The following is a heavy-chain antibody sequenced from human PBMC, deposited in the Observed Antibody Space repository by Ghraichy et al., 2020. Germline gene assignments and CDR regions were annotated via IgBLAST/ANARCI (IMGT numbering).Heavy chain of an antibody. CDR2: INYSGTT. V-gene: IGHV4-39*01. CDR1: GGAISSNSYK. J-gene: IGHJ5*02. CDR3: ARHWDR. Sequence: SETLSLTCTVSGGAISSNSYKWGWVRQPPGKGLEWIGTINYSGTTYYNPSLKSRVSKSADTSKNQFSLKLSSVTAADTALYYCARHWDRWGQGILVTVSS.